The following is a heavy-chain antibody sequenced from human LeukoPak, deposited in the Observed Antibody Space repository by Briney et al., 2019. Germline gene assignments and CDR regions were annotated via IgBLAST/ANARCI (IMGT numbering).Heavy chain of an antibody. CDR1: GFTFSSYW. Sequence: GGSLRLSCAASGFTFSSYWMHWVRQAPGKGLEWVSSISGSSSYIYYADSVKGRFTISRDNAKNSLYLQMNSLRAEDTAVYYCATYRQVLLPFESWGQGTLVTVSS. CDR3: ATYRQVLLPFES. V-gene: IGHV3-21*01. J-gene: IGHJ4*02. CDR2: ISGSSSYI. D-gene: IGHD2-8*02.